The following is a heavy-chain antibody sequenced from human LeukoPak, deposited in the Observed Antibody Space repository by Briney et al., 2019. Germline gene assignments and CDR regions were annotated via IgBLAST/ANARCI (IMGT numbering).Heavy chain of an antibody. Sequence: ASVKVSCKASGYTFTGYYMHWVRQAPGQRLEWMGWINPNSGGTNYAQKLQGRVTMTRDTSISTAYMELRRLRSDDTAVYYCASITYQYCSGGSCYSSGPRDAFDIWGQGTMVTVSS. J-gene: IGHJ3*02. CDR1: GYTFTGYY. V-gene: IGHV1-2*02. CDR2: INPNSGGT. CDR3: ASITYQYCSGGSCYSSGPRDAFDI. D-gene: IGHD2-15*01.